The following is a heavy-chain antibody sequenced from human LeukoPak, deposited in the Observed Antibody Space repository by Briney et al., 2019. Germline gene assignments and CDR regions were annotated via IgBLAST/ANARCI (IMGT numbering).Heavy chain of an antibody. V-gene: IGHV4-59*11. CDR3: ARSIAAAGGGYWFDP. CDR1: GGSISSHY. J-gene: IGHJ5*02. D-gene: IGHD6-13*01. CDR2: IYYSGST. Sequence: SETLSLTCTVSGGSISSHYWSWIRQPPGKGLEWIGYIYYSGSTNYNPSLKSRVTISVDTSKNQFSLKLSSVTAADTAVYYCARSIAAAGGGYWFDPWAREPWSPSPQ.